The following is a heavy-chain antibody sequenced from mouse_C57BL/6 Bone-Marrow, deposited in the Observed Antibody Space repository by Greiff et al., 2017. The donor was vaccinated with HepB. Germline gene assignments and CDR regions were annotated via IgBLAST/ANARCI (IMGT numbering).Heavy chain of an antibody. CDR2: ISYDGSN. J-gene: IGHJ4*01. V-gene: IGHV3-6*01. D-gene: IGHD2-12*01. CDR3: ARPRYDGAMDY. Sequence: ESGPGLVKPSQSLSLTCSVTGYSITSGYYWNWIRQFPGNKLEWMGYISYDGSNNYNPSLKNRISITRDTSKNQFFLKLNSVTTEDTATYYCARPRYDGAMDYWGQGTSVTVSS. CDR1: GYSITSGYY.